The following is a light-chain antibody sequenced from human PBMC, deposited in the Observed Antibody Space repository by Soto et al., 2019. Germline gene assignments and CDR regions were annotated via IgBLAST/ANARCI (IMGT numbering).Light chain of an antibody. CDR3: QQYNNWPLT. CDR1: QSVGST. V-gene: IGKV3-15*01. Sequence: ETVMTQSPVTLSLSPGERATLSCRASQSVGSTLAWYHQKLGQAPRLLIYAASTRATGVPARFSGSGSGTEFTLTINSLQSEDFAVYYCQQYNNWPLTFGGGTRVEIQ. J-gene: IGKJ4*01. CDR2: AAS.